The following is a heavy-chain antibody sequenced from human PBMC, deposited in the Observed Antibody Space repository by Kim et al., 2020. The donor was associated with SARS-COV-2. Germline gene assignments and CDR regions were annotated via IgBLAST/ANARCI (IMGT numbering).Heavy chain of an antibody. Sequence: SETLSLTCTVSGYSISSGYYWGWIRQPPGKGLEWIGSIYHSGSTYYNPSLKSRVTISVDTSKNQFSLKLSSVTAADTAVYYCARDQGKYQLLWYFDLWGR. D-gene: IGHD2-2*01. CDR2: IYHSGST. CDR3: ARDQGKYQLLWYFDL. J-gene: IGHJ2*01. CDR1: GYSISSGYY. V-gene: IGHV4-38-2*02.